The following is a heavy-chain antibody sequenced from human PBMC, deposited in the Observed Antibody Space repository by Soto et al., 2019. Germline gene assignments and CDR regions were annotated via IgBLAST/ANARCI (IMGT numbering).Heavy chain of an antibody. CDR1: GGSVSSNNW. V-gene: IGHV4-4*02. J-gene: IGHJ4*02. CDR2: IYHDGNT. CDR3: AKLDGGGY. Sequence: QVQLQESGPGLVTPSGTLSLTCAVSGGSVSSNNWWSWVRQPPGKGLEWIGEIYHDGNTHYNPSLKSRVTISVDKSKYHFAPILSSLTAADTAVYYCAKLDGGGYWGQGTLVTVSS. D-gene: IGHD1-1*01.